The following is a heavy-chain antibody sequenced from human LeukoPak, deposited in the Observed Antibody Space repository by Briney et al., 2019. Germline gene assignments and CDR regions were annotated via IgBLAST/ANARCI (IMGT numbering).Heavy chain of an antibody. CDR1: GFTFSSYA. J-gene: IGHJ4*02. V-gene: IGHV3-30-3*01. CDR3: AREGEDCSSTSCYSGYLDY. CDR2: ISYDGSNK. D-gene: IGHD2-2*02. Sequence: GRSLRLSCAASGFTFSSYAMHWVRQAPAKGLEWVAVISYDGSNKYYADSVKGRFTISRDNSKNTLYLQMNSLRAEDTAVYYCAREGEDCSSTSCYSGYLDYWGQGTLVTVSS.